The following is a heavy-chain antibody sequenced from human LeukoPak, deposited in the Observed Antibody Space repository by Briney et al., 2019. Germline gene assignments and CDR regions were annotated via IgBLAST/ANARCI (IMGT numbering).Heavy chain of an antibody. J-gene: IGHJ4*02. D-gene: IGHD4-17*01. V-gene: IGHV3-21*01. CDR2: ISSSSSYI. CDR1: GFTFSSYS. Sequence: PGGSLRLSCAASGFTFSSYSMNWVRQAPGKGLEWVSSISSSSSYIYYADSVKGRFTISRDNAKNSLYLQMNSLRAEDTAVYYCARGSPLFYTVTTYFDYWGQGTLVTVSS. CDR3: ARGSPLFYTVTTYFDY.